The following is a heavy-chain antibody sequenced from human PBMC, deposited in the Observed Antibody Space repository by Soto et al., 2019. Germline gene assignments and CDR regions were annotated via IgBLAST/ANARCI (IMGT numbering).Heavy chain of an antibody. CDR2: INAGNGNT. D-gene: IGHD2-2*01. V-gene: IGHV1-3*01. Sequence: QVQLVQSGAEVKKPGASVKVSCKASGYTFTSYAMHWVRQAPGQRLEWMGWINAGNGNTKYSQKFQGRVTITRDTSACTAYMELSSLRSEDTAVYYCARDATQVVPAAMYNWFDPWGQGTLVTVSS. CDR1: GYTFTSYA. J-gene: IGHJ5*02. CDR3: ARDATQVVPAAMYNWFDP.